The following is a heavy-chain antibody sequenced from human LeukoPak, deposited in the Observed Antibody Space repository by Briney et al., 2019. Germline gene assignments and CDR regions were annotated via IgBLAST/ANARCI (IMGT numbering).Heavy chain of an antibody. V-gene: IGHV4-59*01. CDR3: ARRYSSGWIDY. J-gene: IGHJ4*02. CDR2: IYYSGST. Sequence: SETLSLTCTASGGSISSYYWSWIRQPPGKGLEWIGYIYYSGSTNYNPSLKSRVTISVDTSKNQFSLKLSSVTAADTAVYYCARRYSSGWIDYWGQGTLVTVSS. D-gene: IGHD6-19*01. CDR1: GGSISSYY.